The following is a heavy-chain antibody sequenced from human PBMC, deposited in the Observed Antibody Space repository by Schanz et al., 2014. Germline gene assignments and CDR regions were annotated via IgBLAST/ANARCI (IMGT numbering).Heavy chain of an antibody. J-gene: IGHJ3*02. V-gene: IGHV3-21*01. CDR1: GFSFSDYS. D-gene: IGHD2-21*01. CDR3: ARDRSAVEITPVDI. CDR2: LSGGSSYI. Sequence: EVQLVESGGGLVKPGGSLRLSCAASGFSFSDYSMSWVRQAPGKGLEWVSSLSGGSSYIFYADSVKGRFTISRDNAKDSLHLQMNSLRAEDTAVYYCARDRSAVEITPVDIWGQGTMVTVSS.